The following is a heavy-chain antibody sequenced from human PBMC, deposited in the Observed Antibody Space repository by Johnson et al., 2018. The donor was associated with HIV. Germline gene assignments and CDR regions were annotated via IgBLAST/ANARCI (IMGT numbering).Heavy chain of an antibody. V-gene: IGHV3-66*01. CDR1: GFTFSSYA. D-gene: IGHD6-13*01. J-gene: IGHJ3*02. CDR2: IYPGGST. CDR3: ALSTSWSIAFDI. Sequence: VQLVESGGGVVRPGGSLRLSCAASGFTFSSYAMSWVRQAPGKGLEWVSIIYPGGSTYYTDAVKGRFTISRDNSDNTLFLQMNSLRADDTAMYYCALSTSWSIAFDIWGQGTMVTVSS.